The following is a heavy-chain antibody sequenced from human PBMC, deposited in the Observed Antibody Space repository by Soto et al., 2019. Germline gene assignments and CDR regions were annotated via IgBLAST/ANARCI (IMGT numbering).Heavy chain of an antibody. CDR1: GYSFTSYW. CDR3: ATSDFWSGYPRGGMDV. J-gene: IGHJ6*02. CDR2: IYPGDSDT. D-gene: IGHD3-3*01. V-gene: IGHV5-51*01. Sequence: PGESLKISCKGSGYSFTSYWIGWVRQMPGKGLEWMGIIYPGDSDTRYSPSFQGQVTISADKSISTAYLQWSSLKASDTAMYYCATSDFWSGYPRGGMDVWGQGTTVTSP.